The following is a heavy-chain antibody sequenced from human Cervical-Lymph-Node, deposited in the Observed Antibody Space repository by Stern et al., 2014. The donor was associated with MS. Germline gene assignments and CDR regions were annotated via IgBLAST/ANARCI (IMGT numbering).Heavy chain of an antibody. CDR2: FDPEDGET. J-gene: IGHJ6*02. V-gene: IGHV1-24*01. CDR1: GYTLTELS. CDR3: ATDRDDFRSGYSAPTKGYGLDV. Sequence: QVQLVESGAEVKKPGASVKVSCKVSGYTLTELSMHWVRQAPGKALEWMGGFDPEDGETIYAQKFQGRVTMTEDTSTDTAYMELSSLRSEDTAVYYCATDRDDFRSGYSAPTKGYGLDVWGQGTTVTVTS. D-gene: IGHD3-3*01.